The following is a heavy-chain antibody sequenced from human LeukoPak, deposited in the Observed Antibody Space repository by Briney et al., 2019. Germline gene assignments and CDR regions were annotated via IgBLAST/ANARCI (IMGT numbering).Heavy chain of an antibody. D-gene: IGHD2-2*01. J-gene: IGHJ5*02. Sequence: PSQTLSLTCAVSGGSISSGGYSWSWIRQPPGKGLEWIGYIYHSGSTYYNPSLKSRVTISVDRSKNQFSLKLSSVTAADTAVYYCARGAAAKMNWFDPWGQGTLVTVSS. CDR1: GGSISSGGYS. CDR3: ARGAAAKMNWFDP. CDR2: IYHSGST. V-gene: IGHV4-30-2*01.